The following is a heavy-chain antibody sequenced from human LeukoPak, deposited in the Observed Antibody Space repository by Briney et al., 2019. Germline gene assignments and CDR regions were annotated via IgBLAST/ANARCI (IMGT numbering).Heavy chain of an antibody. CDR2: ISAYNGNT. V-gene: IGHV1-18*01. CDR1: GYTFTSYG. J-gene: IGHJ4*02. D-gene: IGHD3-9*01. Sequence: ASVKVSCKASGYTFTSYGISWVRQAPGQGLEWMGWISAYNGNTNYAKKLQGRVTMTTDPSTSAAYMVLRSLRSDDTAVYYCARDRDDILTGYPNPDYWGQGTLVTVSS. CDR3: ARDRDDILTGYPNPDY.